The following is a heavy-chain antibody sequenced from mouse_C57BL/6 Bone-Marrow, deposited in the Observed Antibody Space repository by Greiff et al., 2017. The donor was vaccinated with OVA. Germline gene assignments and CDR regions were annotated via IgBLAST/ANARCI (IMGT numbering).Heavy chain of an antibody. D-gene: IGHD3-2*02. V-gene: IGHV1-19*01. CDR1: GYTFTDYY. CDR2: INPYNGGT. Sequence: EVKLQESGPVLVKPGASVKMSCKASGYTFTDYYMNWVKQSHGKSLEWIGVINPYNGGTSYNQKFKGKATLTVDKPSSTAYMELNSLTSEDSAVYYCASTAHSPFAYWGQGTLVTVSA. J-gene: IGHJ3*01. CDR3: ASTAHSPFAY.